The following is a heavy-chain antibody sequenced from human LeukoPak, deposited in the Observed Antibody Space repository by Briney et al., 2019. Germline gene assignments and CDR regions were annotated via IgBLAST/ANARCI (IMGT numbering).Heavy chain of an antibody. D-gene: IGHD3-9*01. CDR1: GGTFSSYA. J-gene: IGHJ4*02. CDR2: IIPIFGTA. Sequence: ASVKVSCKASGGTFSSYAISWVRQAPGQGLEWMGGIIPIFGTANYAQKFQGGVTITADKSTSTAYMELSSLRSEDTAVYYCARTTYYDILTGQPPLGYFGYWGQGTLVTVSS. CDR3: ARTTYYDILTGQPPLGYFGY. V-gene: IGHV1-69*06.